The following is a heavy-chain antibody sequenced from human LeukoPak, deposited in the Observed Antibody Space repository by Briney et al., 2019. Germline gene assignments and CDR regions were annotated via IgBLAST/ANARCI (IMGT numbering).Heavy chain of an antibody. Sequence: GGSLRLSCAAPGFTFSSYAMSWVRQAPGKGLEWVSAISGSGGSTYYADSVKGRFTVSRDNSKNTLYLQMNSLRAEDTAVYYCAKEGGSYGHTFDYWGQGTLVTVSS. D-gene: IGHD1-26*01. CDR3: AKEGGSYGHTFDY. CDR1: GFTFSSYA. CDR2: ISGSGGST. V-gene: IGHV3-23*01. J-gene: IGHJ4*02.